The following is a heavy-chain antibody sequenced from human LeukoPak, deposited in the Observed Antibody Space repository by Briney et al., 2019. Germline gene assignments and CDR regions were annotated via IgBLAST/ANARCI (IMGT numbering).Heavy chain of an antibody. V-gene: IGHV3-30*04. D-gene: IGHD1-26*01. CDR3: AKPSGSGVDY. J-gene: IGHJ4*02. Sequence: GRSLRLSCAASGFTFSSYAMHWVRQAPGKGLEWVAFIRSDGYHTYYADSVKGRFTITRDNSKNTLYLQMNSLRFEDMAVYYCAKPSGSGVDYWGRGTRVTVSS. CDR2: IRSDGYHT. CDR1: GFTFSSYA.